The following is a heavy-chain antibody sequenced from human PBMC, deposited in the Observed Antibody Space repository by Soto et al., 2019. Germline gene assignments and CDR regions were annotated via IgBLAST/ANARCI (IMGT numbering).Heavy chain of an antibody. Sequence: QLQLQESGPGLVKPSETLSLTCTVSGGSISSSSYYWGWIRQPPGKVLEWIGSIYYSGSTSYNPSLKRLGTIAVDTAENEFSLTLSSVTAADRAVYYCARLGSGYRVPISYFDYWGQGTLVTVSS. CDR3: ARLGSGYRVPISYFDY. CDR2: IYYSGST. J-gene: IGHJ4*02. D-gene: IGHD5-12*01. V-gene: IGHV4-39*01. CDR1: GGSISSSSYY.